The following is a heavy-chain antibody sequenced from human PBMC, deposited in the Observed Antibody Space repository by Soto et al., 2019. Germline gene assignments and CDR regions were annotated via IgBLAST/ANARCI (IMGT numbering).Heavy chain of an antibody. D-gene: IGHD6-19*01. J-gene: IGHJ5*02. CDR3: ARDLEVAVAGA. CDR1: GFTFSSYA. Sequence: QVQLVESGGGVVQPGRSLRLSCAASGFTFSSYAMHWVRQAPGKGLEWVAVISYDGSKKYYADSVKGRFTISRDNSKNTLYLQMNSLRAEDTAVYYCARDLEVAVAGAWGQGPLVTVS. V-gene: IGHV3-30-3*01. CDR2: ISYDGSKK.